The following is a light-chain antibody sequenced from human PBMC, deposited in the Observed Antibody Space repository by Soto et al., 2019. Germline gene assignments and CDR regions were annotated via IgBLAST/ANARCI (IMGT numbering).Light chain of an antibody. V-gene: IGLV2-8*01. J-gene: IGLJ1*01. CDR3: KSYAGSNNYV. Sequence: QSVLTQPPSSSGSPGQSVTISCTGTKNDIGVYDFVSWYQHHPGKAPRLIIYEVVQLPSGVPDRFSGSKSGNTASLTVSGLQAADEGDYFCKSYAGSNNYVFGSGTKV. CDR1: KNDIGVYDF. CDR2: EVV.